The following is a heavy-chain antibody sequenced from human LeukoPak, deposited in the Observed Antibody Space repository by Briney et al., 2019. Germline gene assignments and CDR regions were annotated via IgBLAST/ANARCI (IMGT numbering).Heavy chain of an antibody. Sequence: PSETLSLTCAVSGGSISSGGYSWSWIRQPPGKGLGWIGYIYHSGSTYYNPSLKSRVTISVDRSKNQFSLKLSSVTAADTAVYYCARGRLPWAYYGSGSYNFYGMDVWGQGTTVTVSS. V-gene: IGHV4-30-2*01. J-gene: IGHJ6*02. CDR1: GGSISSGGYS. CDR3: ARGRLPWAYYGSGSYNFYGMDV. CDR2: IYHSGST. D-gene: IGHD3-10*01.